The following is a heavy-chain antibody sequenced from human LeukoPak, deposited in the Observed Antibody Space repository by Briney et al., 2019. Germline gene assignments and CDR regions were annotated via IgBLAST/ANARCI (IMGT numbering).Heavy chain of an antibody. V-gene: IGHV3-48*03. J-gene: IGHJ6*02. CDR1: GFTFSSYE. CDR2: TSSRGTTI. D-gene: IGHD2-15*01. Sequence: PGGSLRLSCAVSGFTFSSYEMNWVRQAPGKGLEWVSYTSSRGTTIYYVDSVKGRFTISRDNAKNSLYLQMNSLRAEDTALYYCARVRSGLHMDVWGQGTTVTVSS. CDR3: ARVRSGLHMDV.